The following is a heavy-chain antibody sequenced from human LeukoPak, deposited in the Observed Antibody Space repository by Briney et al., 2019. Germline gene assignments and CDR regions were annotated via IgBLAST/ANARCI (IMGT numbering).Heavy chain of an antibody. J-gene: IGHJ4*02. CDR2: ISYDGSNK. Sequence: GGSLRLSCAASGFTFSSYAMHWVRQAPGKGLEWVAVISYDGSNKYYADSEKGRFTISRDNSKNTLYLQMNSLRAEDTAVYYCAREGLEYYGSGSYYNYWGQGTLVTVSS. CDR3: AREGLEYYGSGSYYNY. D-gene: IGHD3-10*01. CDR1: GFTFSSYA. V-gene: IGHV3-30-3*01.